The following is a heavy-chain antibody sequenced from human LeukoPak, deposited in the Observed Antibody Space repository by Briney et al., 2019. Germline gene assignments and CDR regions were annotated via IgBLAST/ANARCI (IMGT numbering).Heavy chain of an antibody. CDR1: GFTFSSYG. CDR3: ASSLVVGFIDY. V-gene: IGHV3-30*03. D-gene: IGHD3-22*01. J-gene: IGHJ4*02. CDR2: ISYDGSNK. Sequence: PGGSLRLSCAASGFTFSSYGMHWVRQAPGKGLEWVAVISYDGSNKYYADSVKGRFTISRDNSKNTLYLQMDSLRAEDTAVYYCASSLVVGFIDYWGQGTLVTVSS.